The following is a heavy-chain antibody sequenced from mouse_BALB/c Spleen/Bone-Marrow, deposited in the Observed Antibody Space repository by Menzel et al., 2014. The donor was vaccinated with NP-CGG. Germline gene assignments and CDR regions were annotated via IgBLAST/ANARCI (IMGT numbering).Heavy chain of an antibody. J-gene: IGHJ2*01. CDR2: INPYNGDT. CDR1: GYSFTGYF. CDR3: ASPFITTAYYFDY. V-gene: IGHV1-20*02. Sequence: EVQLQQSGPELVKPGASVKISCKASGYSFTGYFMNWVMQSHGKSLEWIGRINPYNGDTFYNQKFKGKATLTVDKSSSTAHMELRSLASEDSAVYYRASPFITTAYYFDYWGQGTTLTVSS. D-gene: IGHD1-2*01.